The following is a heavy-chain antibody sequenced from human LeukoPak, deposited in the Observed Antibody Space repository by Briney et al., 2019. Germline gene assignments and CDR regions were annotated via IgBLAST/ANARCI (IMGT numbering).Heavy chain of an antibody. V-gene: IGHV3-7*03. CDR2: IKQDGSEK. CDR1: GFTFSSYW. J-gene: IGHJ3*02. Sequence: GGSLRLSCAASGFTFSSYWMSWVRQAPGKGLEWVANIKQDGSEKYYVDSVKGRFTISRDNAKNELYLQMNGLRAEDTAVYYCAKALGSHGLRYAFDIWGQGAMVTVSS. D-gene: IGHD1-26*01. CDR3: AKALGSHGLRYAFDI.